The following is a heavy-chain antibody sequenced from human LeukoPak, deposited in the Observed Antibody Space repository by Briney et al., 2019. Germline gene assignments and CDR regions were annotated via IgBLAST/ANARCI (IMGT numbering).Heavy chain of an antibody. D-gene: IGHD4-17*01. J-gene: IGHJ4*02. V-gene: IGHV3-74*01. Sequence: GGSLRLSCAASGFTFSTYFIHWVRQGPGKGLVWVSRIGSDGSSASSADSVKGRFTISRDNAKNSLYLQMNSLRAEDTAVYYCARDRYYGDHTQVDYWGQGTLVTVSS. CDR3: ARDRYYGDHTQVDY. CDR2: IGSDGSSA. CDR1: GFTFSTYF.